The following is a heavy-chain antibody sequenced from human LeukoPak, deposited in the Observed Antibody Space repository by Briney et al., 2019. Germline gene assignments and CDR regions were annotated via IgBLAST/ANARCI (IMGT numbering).Heavy chain of an antibody. V-gene: IGHV5-51*01. CDR2: IYPGDSDT. CDR3: ARQTRSGVGATTGFDY. Sequence: GESLKISCKGSGYSFTSYWIGWVRQMPGKGLEWMGIIYPGDSDTRYSPSFQGQVTISADKSISTAYLQWSSLKASDTAMYYCARQTRSGVGATTGFDYWGQGTLVTVSS. J-gene: IGHJ4*02. D-gene: IGHD1-26*01. CDR1: GYSFTSYW.